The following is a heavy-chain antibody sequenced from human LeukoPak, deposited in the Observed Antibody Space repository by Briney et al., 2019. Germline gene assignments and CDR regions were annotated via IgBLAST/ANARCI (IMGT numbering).Heavy chain of an antibody. CDR2: ISGSRSRI. CDR1: GFTFSSYS. J-gene: IGHJ4*02. Sequence: GGSLRLSCAASGFTFSSYSMNWVRQAPGKGLEWVSSISGSRSRIYYADSVKGRFTISRDNAKNSLYLQMNSLRAEDTAVYYCARANWRDWGQGTLVTVSS. D-gene: IGHD1-1*01. V-gene: IGHV3-21*01. CDR3: ARANWRD.